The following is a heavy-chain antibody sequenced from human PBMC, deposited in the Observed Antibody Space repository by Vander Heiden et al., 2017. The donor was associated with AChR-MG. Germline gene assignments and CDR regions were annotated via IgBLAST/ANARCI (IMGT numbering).Heavy chain of an antibody. J-gene: IGHJ4*02. CDR2: IYSGGST. CDR3: ARVFNSPNSSGWYGSEGGAYYFDY. Sequence: EVQLVESGGGLVQPGGSLRLSCAASGFTVSSNYMSWVREAPGEGLEWVSVIYSGGSTYYADSVKGRFTISRDNSKNTLYLQMNSLRAEDTAVYYCARVFNSPNSSGWYGSEGGAYYFDYWGQGTLVTVSS. CDR1: GFTVSSNY. V-gene: IGHV3-66*01. D-gene: IGHD6-19*01.